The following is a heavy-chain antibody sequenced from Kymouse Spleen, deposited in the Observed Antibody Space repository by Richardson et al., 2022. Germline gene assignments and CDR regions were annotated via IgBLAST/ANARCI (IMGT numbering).Heavy chain of an antibody. Sequence: QLQLQESGPGLVKPSETLSLTCTVSGGSISSSSYYWGWIRQPPGKGLEWIGSIYYSGSTYYNPSLKSRVTISVDTSKNQFSLKLSSVTAADTAVYYCARHTRAARYFDYWGQGTLVTVSS. CDR3: ARHTRAARYFDY. CDR1: GGSISSSSYY. D-gene: IGHD6-6*01. J-gene: IGHJ4*02. CDR2: IYYSGST. V-gene: IGHV4-39*01.